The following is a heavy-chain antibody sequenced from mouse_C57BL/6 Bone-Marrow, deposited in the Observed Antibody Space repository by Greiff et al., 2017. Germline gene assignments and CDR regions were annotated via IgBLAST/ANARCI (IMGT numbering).Heavy chain of an antibody. CDR1: GFTFSDYG. CDR2: ISSGSSTI. J-gene: IGHJ4*01. D-gene: IGHD2-2*01. Sequence: EVKLMESGGGLVKPGGSLKLSCAASGFTFSDYGMHWVRQAPEKGLEWVAYISSGSSTIYYADTVKGRFTISRDNAKNTLFLQMTSLRSEDTAMYYCNGYDECAMDYWGQGTSVTVSS. CDR3: NGYDECAMDY. V-gene: IGHV5-17*01.